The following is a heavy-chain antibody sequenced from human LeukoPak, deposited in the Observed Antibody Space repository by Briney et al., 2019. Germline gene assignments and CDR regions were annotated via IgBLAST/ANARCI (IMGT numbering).Heavy chain of an antibody. CDR3: ARDRNGGNLNWFDP. D-gene: IGHD4-23*01. J-gene: IGHJ5*02. V-gene: IGHV1-2*02. CDR1: GYTFTSYD. CDR2: INPNSGGT. Sequence: ASVKVSCKASGYTFTSYDINWVRQAPGQGLEWMGWINPNSGGTNYAQKFQGRVTMTRDTSISTAYMELSRLRSDDTAVYYCARDRNGGNLNWFDPWGQGTLVTVSS.